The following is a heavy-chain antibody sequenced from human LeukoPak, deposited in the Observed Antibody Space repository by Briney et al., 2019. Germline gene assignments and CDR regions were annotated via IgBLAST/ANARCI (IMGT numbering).Heavy chain of an antibody. CDR1: AYTFTSYG. D-gene: IGHD4-17*01. V-gene: IGHV1-18*01. CDR3: ARGWPDGDYFSY. CDR2: ISAYNGNT. Sequence: GASVKVACKASAYTFTSYGISWVRQAPGQGLEWMGWISAYNGNTNYAQKLQGRVTMATDTSTSTAYMELRSLRSDDTAVYYCARGWPDGDYFSYWGQGTLVTVSS. J-gene: IGHJ4*02.